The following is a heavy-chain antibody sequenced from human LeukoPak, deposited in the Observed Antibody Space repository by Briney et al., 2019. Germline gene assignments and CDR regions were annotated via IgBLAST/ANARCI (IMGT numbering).Heavy chain of an antibody. Sequence: PSETLSLTCTVSGGSISSYYWSWIRQPPGKGLEWIGYISYSGSATYNPSLKSRVTISGDTSKNQFSLKLSSVTAAETAVYYCGRLVRAGSSGYYLDYWGQGTLVTVSS. CDR1: GGSISSYY. J-gene: IGHJ4*02. D-gene: IGHD3-22*01. CDR3: GRLVRAGSSGYYLDY. CDR2: ISYSGSA. V-gene: IGHV4-59*08.